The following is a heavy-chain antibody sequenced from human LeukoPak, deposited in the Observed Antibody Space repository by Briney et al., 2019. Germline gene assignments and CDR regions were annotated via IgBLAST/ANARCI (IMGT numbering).Heavy chain of an antibody. CDR3: ARDRALYSGYDRDAFDI. V-gene: IGHV1-2*04. J-gene: IGHJ3*02. D-gene: IGHD5-12*01. CDR2: INPNSGGT. CDR1: GYTFTGYY. Sequence: GASVKVSCKASGYTFTGYYMHWVRQAPGQGLEWMGWINPNSGGTNYAQKFQGWVTMTRDTSISTAYMELSRLRSDDTAVYYCARDRALYSGYDRDAFDIWGQGTMVTVSS.